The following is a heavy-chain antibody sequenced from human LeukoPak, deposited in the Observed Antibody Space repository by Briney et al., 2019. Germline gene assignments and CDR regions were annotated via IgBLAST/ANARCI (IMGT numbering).Heavy chain of an antibody. CDR2: INPSGGST. J-gene: IGHJ3*02. V-gene: IGHV1-46*01. Sequence: ASVKVSCKASGYTFTSQYVHWVRQAPGRGLEWMGIINPSGGSTRYAQKFQGRVTMTRDTSTSTVYMELKRLRSEDTAVYSCASWFGENDALDIWGQGTMVTAS. D-gene: IGHD3-10*01. CDR1: GYTFTSQY. CDR3: ASWFGENDALDI.